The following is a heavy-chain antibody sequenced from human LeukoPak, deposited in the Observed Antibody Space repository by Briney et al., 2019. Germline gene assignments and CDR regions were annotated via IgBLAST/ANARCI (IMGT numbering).Heavy chain of an antibody. J-gene: IGHJ4*02. Sequence: GGSLRLSCEVSGFTFGDYWMHWVRQPPGKGLVWVSRINGDERSRAYADSVKGRFTTSRDNSKNTLYLQMNSLRAEDTAAYYCAKGSRAQGYYFDFWGQGTLVTVSS. CDR3: AKGSRAQGYYFDF. CDR1: GFTFGDYW. D-gene: IGHD3-10*01. CDR2: INGDERSR. V-gene: IGHV3-74*01.